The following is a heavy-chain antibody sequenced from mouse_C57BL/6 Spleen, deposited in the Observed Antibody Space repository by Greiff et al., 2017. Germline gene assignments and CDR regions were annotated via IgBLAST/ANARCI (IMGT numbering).Heavy chain of an antibody. Sequence: EVQLVESGGGLVKPGGSLKLSCAASGFTFSSYAMSWVRQTPEQRLEWVATISDGGSYTYYPDNVKGRFTISGANAKNNLYLQMSHLKSEDTAMYYCARDAHYYEGGYFDVGGTGTAVTVSS. J-gene: IGHJ1*03. V-gene: IGHV5-4*01. CDR1: GFTFSSYA. CDR3: ARDAHYYEGGYFDV. D-gene: IGHD1-2*01. CDR2: ISDGGSYT.